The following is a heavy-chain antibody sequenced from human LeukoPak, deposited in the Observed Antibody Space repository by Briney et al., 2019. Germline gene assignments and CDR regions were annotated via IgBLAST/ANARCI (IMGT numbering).Heavy chain of an antibody. D-gene: IGHD5-24*01. CDR3: AIALDGYNAIY. Sequence: ASVKVSCKASGYTFTSYGISWVRQAPGQGLEWMEWISAYNGNTNYAPKLQGRVTMTTDTSTSTAYMELRSLRSDDTAVYYCAIALDGYNAIYWGQGTLVTVSS. V-gene: IGHV1-18*01. CDR1: GYTFTSYG. J-gene: IGHJ4*02. CDR2: ISAYNGNT.